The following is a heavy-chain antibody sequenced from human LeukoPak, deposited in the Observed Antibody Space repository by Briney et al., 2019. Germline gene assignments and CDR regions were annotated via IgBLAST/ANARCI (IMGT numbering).Heavy chain of an antibody. V-gene: IGHV3-53*01. CDR1: GFTVSSNY. CDR3: ATYCGGDCYSQEMGFH. D-gene: IGHD2-21*02. J-gene: IGHJ4*02. Sequence: GGSLRLSCAASGFTVSSNYMSWVRQAPGKGLEWVSVIYSGGSTYYADSVKGRFTISRDNSKNTLYLQMSSLRAEDTAVYYCATYCGGDCYSQEMGFHWGQGTLVTVSS. CDR2: IYSGGST.